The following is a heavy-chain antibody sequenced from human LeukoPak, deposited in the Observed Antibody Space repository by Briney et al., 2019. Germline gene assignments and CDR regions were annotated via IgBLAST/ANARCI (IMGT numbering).Heavy chain of an antibody. D-gene: IGHD2-8*01. CDR2: IKQDGSET. Sequence: GGSLRLSCAASGFTLSSHWMGWVRQAPGKGLEWVANIKQDGSETYYVGSVKGRFTISRDNAKNSLYLQMNSLGVDDTAVYYCGTYSTNNAREFQYWGQGTLVTVPS. J-gene: IGHJ1*01. V-gene: IGHV3-7*01. CDR1: GFTLSSHW. CDR3: GTYSTNNAREFQY.